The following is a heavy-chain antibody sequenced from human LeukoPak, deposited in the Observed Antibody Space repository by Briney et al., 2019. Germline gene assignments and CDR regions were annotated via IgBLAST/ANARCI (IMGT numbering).Heavy chain of an antibody. J-gene: IGHJ4*02. CDR2: IKSKTDGGTT. CDR1: GFTFSKAW. V-gene: IGHV3-15*01. Sequence: GGSLRLSCAASGFTFSKAWMSWVRQAPGKGLEWIGRIKSKTDGGTTDYAAPVKGRFIVSRDDSKNTLYLQMNSLRTEDTAVYFCTKDIGYFDYWGQGSLVTVSS. CDR3: TKDIGYFDY.